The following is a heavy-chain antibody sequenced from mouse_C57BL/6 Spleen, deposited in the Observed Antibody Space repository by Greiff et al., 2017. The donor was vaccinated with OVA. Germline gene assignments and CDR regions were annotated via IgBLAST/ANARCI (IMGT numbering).Heavy chain of an antibody. CDR2: IDPSDSYT. CDR1: GYTFTSYW. D-gene: IGHD2-5*01. Sequence: QVQLQQSGAELVMPGASVKLSCKASGYTFTSYWMHWVKQRPGQGLEWIGEIDPSDSYTNYNQKFKGKSTLTVDKSSSTAYMQLSSLTSEDSAVYYCARGGYDSNYDWFADWGQGTLVTVSA. CDR3: ARGGYDSNYDWFAD. J-gene: IGHJ3*01. V-gene: IGHV1-69*01.